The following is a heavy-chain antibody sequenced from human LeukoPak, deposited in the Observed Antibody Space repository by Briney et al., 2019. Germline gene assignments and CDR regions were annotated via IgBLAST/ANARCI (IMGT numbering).Heavy chain of an antibody. D-gene: IGHD3-10*01. CDR2: ISSSSSTI. J-gene: IGHJ3*02. CDR3: ANQRTGSPDAFDI. Sequence: PGGSLRLSCAASGFTFSSYSMNWVRQAPGKGLEWVSYISSSSSTIYYADSVKGRFTISRDNAKNSLYLQMNSLRAEDTAVYYCANQRTGSPDAFDIWGQGTMVTVSS. V-gene: IGHV3-48*01. CDR1: GFTFSSYS.